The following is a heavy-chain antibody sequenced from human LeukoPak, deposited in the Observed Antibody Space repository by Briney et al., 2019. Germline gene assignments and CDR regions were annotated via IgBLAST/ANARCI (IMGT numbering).Heavy chain of an antibody. Sequence: ASVKVSCKASGYTFTSYYMHWVRQAPGQGLEWMGIINPSGGSTSYAQKFQGRVTMTRDTSTSTVYMELRSLRSEDTAVYYCAREGIAARFSDYWRQGTLVTVSS. CDR1: GYTFTSYY. D-gene: IGHD6-6*01. CDR2: INPSGGST. CDR3: AREGIAARFSDY. J-gene: IGHJ4*02. V-gene: IGHV1-46*01.